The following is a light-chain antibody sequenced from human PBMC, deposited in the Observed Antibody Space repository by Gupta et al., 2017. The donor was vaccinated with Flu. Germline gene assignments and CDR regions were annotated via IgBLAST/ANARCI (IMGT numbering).Light chain of an antibody. CDR3: TAWDNSEHRWV. CDR2: DDS. Sequence: SFVLTHPPSVSVSPGQTARITCGANNIGSKSVHWYQQRPGQAPVLVVFDDSDRPSGIPERFSGSNSGKTATLTISRVEAEDEADYYCTAWDNSEHRWVFGRGTKLTVL. V-gene: IGLV3-21*02. CDR1: NIGSKS. J-gene: IGLJ3*02.